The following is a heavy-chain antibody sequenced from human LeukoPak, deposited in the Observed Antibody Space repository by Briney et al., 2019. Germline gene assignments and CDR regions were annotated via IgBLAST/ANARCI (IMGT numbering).Heavy chain of an antibody. CDR2: ISSSSRYI. CDR1: GFTFGDYA. Sequence: GGSLRLSCTTSGFTFGDYAMSWFRQAPGKGLEWVSSISSSSRYIYYADSVKGRFTISRDNAKNSLYLQMNSLRAEDTAVYYCARDSPNDYVWGSYRYFGFDPWGQGTLVTVSS. CDR3: ARDSPNDYVWGSYRYFGFDP. V-gene: IGHV3-21*01. J-gene: IGHJ5*02. D-gene: IGHD3-16*02.